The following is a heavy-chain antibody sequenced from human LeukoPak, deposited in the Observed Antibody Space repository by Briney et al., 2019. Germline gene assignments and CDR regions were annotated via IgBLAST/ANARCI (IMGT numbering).Heavy chain of an antibody. D-gene: IGHD4-23*01. V-gene: IGHV3-23*01. CDR1: GFTFSSYA. CDR3: TRDLMDFDYGDKGGNY. Sequence: PGGSLRLSCAASGFTFSSYAMSWVREAPGKGLEWVSRVSGSGGSTYYADSVEGRFTLSRDNVKNTLYLQMNRLRAEDTAVYYCTRDLMDFDYGDKGGNYWGQGTLVTVSS. J-gene: IGHJ4*02. CDR2: VSGSGGST.